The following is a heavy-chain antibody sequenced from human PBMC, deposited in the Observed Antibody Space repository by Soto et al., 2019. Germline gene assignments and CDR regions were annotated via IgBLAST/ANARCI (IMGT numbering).Heavy chain of an antibody. D-gene: IGHD1-26*01. CDR2: ISYDGSNT. Sequence: ESGGGVVQPGRSLRLSCVASGFTFSSYGMHWVRQAPGKGLEWVAIISYDGSNTYYADSVKGRFTISRDNSKNTRYLQMNSLRAEDTSVYYCAKEGGLSGSYYISSSYYFDYWGQGTLVTVSS. V-gene: IGHV3-30*18. J-gene: IGHJ4*02. CDR3: AKEGGLSGSYYISSSYYFDY. CDR1: GFTFSSYG.